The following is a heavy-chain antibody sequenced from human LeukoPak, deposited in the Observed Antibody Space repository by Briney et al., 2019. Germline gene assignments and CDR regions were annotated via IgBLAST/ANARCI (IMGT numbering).Heavy chain of an antibody. Sequence: SETLSLTCAVYGGSFSGYYWSWIRQPPGKGLEWIGEINHSGSTNYNPSLKSRVTISVDTSKNQFSLKLSSVTAADTAVYYCASAFWDTAMGIDYWGQGTLVTVSS. V-gene: IGHV4-34*01. J-gene: IGHJ4*02. CDR1: GGSFSGYY. D-gene: IGHD5-18*01. CDR2: INHSGST. CDR3: ASAFWDTAMGIDY.